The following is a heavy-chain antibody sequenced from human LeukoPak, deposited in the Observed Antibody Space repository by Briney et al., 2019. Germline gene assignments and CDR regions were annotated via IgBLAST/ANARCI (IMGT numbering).Heavy chain of an antibody. CDR2: IYSGGST. CDR3: ARTKTQSLDY. V-gene: IGHV3-66*01. Sequence: GGSLRLSCAASGFTVSSNYMSWVRQAPGKGLEWVSVIYSGGSTYYAGSVKGRFTISRDNSKNTLYLQMNSLRAEDTAVYYCARTKTQSLDYWGQGTPVTVSS. CDR1: GFTVSSNY. J-gene: IGHJ4*02.